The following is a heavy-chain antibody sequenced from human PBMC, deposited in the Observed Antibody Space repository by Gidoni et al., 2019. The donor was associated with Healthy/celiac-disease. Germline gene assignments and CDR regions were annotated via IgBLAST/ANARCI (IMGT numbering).Heavy chain of an antibody. CDR3: AKDLGYCSGGSCYPRRDYYYGMDV. Sequence: QVQLQESGPGLVKPSQTLSLTCTVSGGSISSGSYYWSWIRQPAGKGLEWIGRIYPSGSTNYNPSLKSRVTISVDTSKNQFSLKLSSVTAADTAVYYCAKDLGYCSGGSCYPRRDYYYGMDVWGQGTTVTVSS. J-gene: IGHJ6*02. D-gene: IGHD2-15*01. V-gene: IGHV4-61*02. CDR2: IYPSGST. CDR1: GGSISSGSYY.